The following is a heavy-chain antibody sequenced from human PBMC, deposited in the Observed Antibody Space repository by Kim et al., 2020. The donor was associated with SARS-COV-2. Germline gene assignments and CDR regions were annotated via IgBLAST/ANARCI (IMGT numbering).Heavy chain of an antibody. V-gene: IGHV1-69*13. CDR3: ASVYCSSTSCYMGHAFDI. CDR2: IIPIFGTA. D-gene: IGHD2-2*02. Sequence: SVKVSCKASGGTFSSYAISWVRQAPGQGLEWMGGIIPIFGTANYAQKFQGRVTITADESTSTAYMELSSLRSEDTAVYYCASVYCSSTSCYMGHAFDIWGQGTMVTVSS. CDR1: GGTFSSYA. J-gene: IGHJ3*02.